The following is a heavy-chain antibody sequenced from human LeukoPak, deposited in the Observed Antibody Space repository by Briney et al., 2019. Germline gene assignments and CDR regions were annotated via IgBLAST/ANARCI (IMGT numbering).Heavy chain of an antibody. CDR2: ISGSGGST. V-gene: IGHV3-23*01. CDR3: AKDQHYYDSRDAFDI. D-gene: IGHD3-22*01. Sequence: GGSLRLSCAASGFTFSSYALSWVRQAPGKGLEWVSAISGSGGSTYYADSVKGRFTISRDNSKNTLYLQMNSLRAEDTAVYYCAKDQHYYDSRDAFDIWGQGTMVTVSS. CDR1: GFTFSSYA. J-gene: IGHJ3*02.